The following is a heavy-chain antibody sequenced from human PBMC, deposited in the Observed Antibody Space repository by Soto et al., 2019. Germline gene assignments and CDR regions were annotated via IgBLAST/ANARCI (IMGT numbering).Heavy chain of an antibody. V-gene: IGHV1-18*01. CDR2: ISAYNGNT. Sequence: ASVKVSCKASGYTFTSYGISWVRQAPGQGLEWMGWISAYNGNTNYAQKLQGRVTMTTDTSTSTAYMELRSLRSDDTAVYYCARDPPGEGHYDFWSGYTRFDYWGQGTLVTVSS. CDR1: GYTFTSYG. J-gene: IGHJ4*02. CDR3: ARDPPGEGHYDFWSGYTRFDY. D-gene: IGHD3-3*01.